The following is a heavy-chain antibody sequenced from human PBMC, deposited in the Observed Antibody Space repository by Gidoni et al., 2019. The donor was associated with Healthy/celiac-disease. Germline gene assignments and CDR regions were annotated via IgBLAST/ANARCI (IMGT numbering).Heavy chain of an antibody. CDR2: IIPIFCKA. J-gene: IGHJ2*01. D-gene: IGHD3-9*01. CDR3: AQSAAYYDISSPDEQNWYFDL. V-gene: IGHV1-69*01. CDR1: GGTFSSYA. Sequence: QVQLVQSGAEVKKPGSSVKVSCKASGGTFSSYAISCVPQAPGQGLEWSGGIIPIFCKANYAQKVQGRVTITADESTSTAYMETSSLRSEDPAVYYWAQSAAYYDISSPDEQNWYFDLWGRGTLVTGSS.